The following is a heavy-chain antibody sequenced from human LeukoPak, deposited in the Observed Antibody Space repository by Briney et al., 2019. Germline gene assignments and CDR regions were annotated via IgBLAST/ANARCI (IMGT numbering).Heavy chain of an antibody. CDR1: GYSFTTYW. V-gene: IGHV5-51*01. CDR2: IYPADSTT. Sequence: GESLKISCKGSGYSFTTYWIGWVRQMPGKGLEWMGIIYPADSTTHYSPSFQGQVTISVDKSISTAYLHWSSLRASDTAMYYCARGYYYGSGSFVYFQHWGQGTLVTVSS. CDR3: ARGYYYGSGSFVYFQH. D-gene: IGHD3-10*01. J-gene: IGHJ1*01.